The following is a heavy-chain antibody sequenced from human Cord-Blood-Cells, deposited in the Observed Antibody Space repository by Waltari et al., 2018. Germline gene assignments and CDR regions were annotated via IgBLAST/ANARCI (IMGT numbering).Heavy chain of an antibody. V-gene: IGHV4-39*01. J-gene: IGHJ3*02. CDR3: ARQVLGISGIGVAFDI. CDR2: IYYSGST. D-gene: IGHD7-27*01. Sequence: QLQLQESGPGLVKPSETLSLTCTVPGGSIRSSSYYWGWIRQPPGKGLEWIGSIYYSGSTYYNPSLKSRVTISVDTSKNQFSLKLSSVTAADTAVYYCARQVLGISGIGVAFDIWGQGTMVTVSS. CDR1: GGSIRSSSYY.